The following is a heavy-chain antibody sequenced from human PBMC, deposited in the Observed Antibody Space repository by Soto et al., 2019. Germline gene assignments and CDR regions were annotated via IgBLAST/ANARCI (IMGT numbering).Heavy chain of an antibody. CDR1: GGSFSGYY. D-gene: IGHD4-17*01. Sequence: SETLSLTCAVYGGSFSGYYWSWIRQPPGKGLEWIGEINHSGSTNYNPSLKSRVTISVDTSKNQFSLKLSSVTAADTAVYYCARGDYGDYAETYYFDYWGQGTLVTGSS. V-gene: IGHV4-34*01. CDR3: ARGDYGDYAETYYFDY. CDR2: INHSGST. J-gene: IGHJ4*02.